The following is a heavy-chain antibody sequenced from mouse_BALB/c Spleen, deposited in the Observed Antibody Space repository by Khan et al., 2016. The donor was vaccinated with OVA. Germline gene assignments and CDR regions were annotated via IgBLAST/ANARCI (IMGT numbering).Heavy chain of an antibody. V-gene: IGHV1-54*01. Sequence: QVQLQQSGAELVRPGTSVKVSCKASGYAFTDYMIEWLKQRPGQGLEWIGVINPGSGDTNYNEKFKDKATLTADKSSSTAYMQLSILPSGDSSVCFCSRAGYGFGAYWGPGTLVTVST. D-gene: IGHD1-2*01. CDR3: SRAGYGFGAY. J-gene: IGHJ3*01. CDR1: GYAFTDYM. CDR2: INPGSGDT.